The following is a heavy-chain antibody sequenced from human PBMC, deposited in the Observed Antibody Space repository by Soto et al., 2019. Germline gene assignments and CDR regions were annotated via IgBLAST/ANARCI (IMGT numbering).Heavy chain of an antibody. V-gene: IGHV3-33*01. CDR3: ARDPPTKDYDYVWGSSHGMDV. CDR1: GFTFSSYG. J-gene: IGHJ6*02. Sequence: PGGSLRLSCAASGFTFSSYGMHWVRQAPGKGLEWVAVIWYDGSNKYYADSVKGRFTISRDNSKNTLYLQMNSLRAEDTAVYYCARDPPTKDYDYVWGSSHGMDVWGQGTTVTVSS. D-gene: IGHD3-16*01. CDR2: IWYDGSNK.